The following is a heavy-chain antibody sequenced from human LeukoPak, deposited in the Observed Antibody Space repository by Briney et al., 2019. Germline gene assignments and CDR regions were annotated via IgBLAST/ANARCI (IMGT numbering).Heavy chain of an antibody. D-gene: IGHD3-22*01. V-gene: IGHV4-61*02. CDR3: ARVVEDYYDSSGYYYYFDY. CDR2: IYTSGST. J-gene: IGHJ4*02. Sequence: SETLSLTCTVSVGSISSGSYYWSWIRQPAGKGLEWIGRIYTSGSTNYNPSLKSRVTISVDTSKNQFSLKLSSVTAADTAVYYCARVVEDYYDSSGYYYYFDYWGQGTLVTVSS. CDR1: VGSISSGSYY.